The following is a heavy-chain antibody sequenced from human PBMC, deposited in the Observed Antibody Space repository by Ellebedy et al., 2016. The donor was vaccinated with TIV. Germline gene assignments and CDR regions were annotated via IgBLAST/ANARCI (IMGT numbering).Heavy chain of an antibody. CDR2: INSDGSGT. CDR3: ARGDSRGWYRPHWFDP. V-gene: IGHV3-74*01. CDR1: GFTFSSYW. D-gene: IGHD6-19*01. Sequence: PGGSLRLSCAASGFTFSSYWMHWVRQAPGKGLVWVSLINSDGSGTTYADSVKGRFAISRDNSENTVYLQMTSLRVNDTGVYYCARGDSRGWYRPHWFDPWGQGILVTVSS. J-gene: IGHJ5*02.